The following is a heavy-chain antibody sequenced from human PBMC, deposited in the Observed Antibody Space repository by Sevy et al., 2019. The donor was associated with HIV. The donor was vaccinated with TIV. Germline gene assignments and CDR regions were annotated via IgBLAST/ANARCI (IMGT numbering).Heavy chain of an antibody. D-gene: IGHD3-16*01. CDR1: GGTFSSYG. CDR2: IIPIFGSA. V-gene: IGHV1-69*13. J-gene: IGHJ5*02. Sequence: ASVKVSCKASGGTFSSYGITWVRQAPGQGLEWMGGIIPIFGSANYGQTFQGRVTMTADQSTSTAYMELSSLGSDDRAVYYCARGGGLSPHHWLDPWGQGTLVTVSS. CDR3: ARGGGLSPHHWLDP.